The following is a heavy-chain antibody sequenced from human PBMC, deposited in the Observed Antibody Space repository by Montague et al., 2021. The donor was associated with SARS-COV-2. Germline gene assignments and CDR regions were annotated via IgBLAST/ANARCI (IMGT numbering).Heavy chain of an antibody. CDR1: GGSISRSY. Sequence: SETLSLTCTVSGGSISRSYWSWIRQPPGKGLEWIGYIYYTGSTDYNPSLKSRVTISVDTSKNQLSLKLISVTAADTAVYFCARHMSDCGKGICHTYCYYGWDVGGQGTTVTVSS. CDR2: IYYTGST. V-gene: IGHV4-59*08. CDR3: ARHMSDCGKGICHTYCYYGWDV. D-gene: IGHD2-8*01. J-gene: IGHJ6*02.